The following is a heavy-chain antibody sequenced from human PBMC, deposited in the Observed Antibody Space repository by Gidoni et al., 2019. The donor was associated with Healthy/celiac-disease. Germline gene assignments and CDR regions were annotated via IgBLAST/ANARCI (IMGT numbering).Heavy chain of an antibody. Sequence: EVQLLESGGGLVQPGGSLRLSCAASGFTFSSYARSWVRQAPGKGLEWVSAISGSGGSTYYADSVKGRFTISRDNSKNTLYLQMNSLRAEDTAVYYCAKVPREVVTVGYFQHWGQGTLVTV. J-gene: IGHJ1*01. CDR2: ISGSGGST. V-gene: IGHV3-23*01. CDR1: GFTFSSYA. CDR3: AKVPREVVTVGYFQH. D-gene: IGHD2-21*02.